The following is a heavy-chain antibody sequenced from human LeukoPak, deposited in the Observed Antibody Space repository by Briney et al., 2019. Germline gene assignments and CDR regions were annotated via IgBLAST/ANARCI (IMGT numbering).Heavy chain of an antibody. V-gene: IGHV3-30*02. Sequence: GGSLRLSCAASGFTFSSYWMSWVRQAPGKGLEWVAFIRYDGSNKYYADSVKGRFTISRDNSKNTLYLQMNSLRAEDTAVYYCAKAGYSYGYDYYYYMDVWGKGTTVTISS. D-gene: IGHD5-18*01. CDR2: IRYDGSNK. J-gene: IGHJ6*03. CDR3: AKAGYSYGYDYYYYMDV. CDR1: GFTFSSYW.